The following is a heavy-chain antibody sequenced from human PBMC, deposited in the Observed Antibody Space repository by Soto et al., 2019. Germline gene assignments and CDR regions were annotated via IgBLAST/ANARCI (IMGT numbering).Heavy chain of an antibody. CDR2: ISGSGGST. CDR3: AKGGLMKLPTYYYYMDV. V-gene: IGHV3-23*01. Sequence: GGSLRLSCAASGFSFSSYAMSWVRQAPGKGLEWVSAISGSGGSTYYADSVKGRFTISRDNSKNTLYLQMNSLRAEDTAVYYCAKGGLMKLPTYYYYMDVWGKGTTVTVSS. D-gene: IGHD3-16*01. J-gene: IGHJ6*03. CDR1: GFSFSSYA.